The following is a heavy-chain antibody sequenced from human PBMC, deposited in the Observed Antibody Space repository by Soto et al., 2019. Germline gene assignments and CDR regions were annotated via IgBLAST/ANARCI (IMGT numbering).Heavy chain of an antibody. CDR1: GFTFSSYG. Sequence: QVQLVESGGGVVQPGRSLRLSCAASGFTFSSYGMHWVRQAPGKGLEWVAVISYDGSNKYYADSVKGRFTISRDNSKNTLYLQMNSLRAEDMAVYYCAKDQGQLEYYFDYWGQVTLVTVSS. J-gene: IGHJ4*02. CDR3: AKDQGQLEYYFDY. V-gene: IGHV3-30*18. CDR2: ISYDGSNK. D-gene: IGHD6-13*01.